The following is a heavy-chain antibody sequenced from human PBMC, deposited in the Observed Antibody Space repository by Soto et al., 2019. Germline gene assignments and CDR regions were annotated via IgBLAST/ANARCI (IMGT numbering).Heavy chain of an antibody. CDR2: INIYNGNT. CDR3: AREDSSGWYASHFDY. CDR1: GYTFTSYG. J-gene: IGHJ4*02. V-gene: IGHV1-18*01. D-gene: IGHD6-19*01. Sequence: ASVKVSCKASGYTFTSYGVAWVRQAPGQGLEWMGWINIYNGNTNYAQKLQGRFTISRDNSKNTLYLQMNSLRAEDTAVYYCAREDSSGWYASHFDYWGQGTLVTVSS.